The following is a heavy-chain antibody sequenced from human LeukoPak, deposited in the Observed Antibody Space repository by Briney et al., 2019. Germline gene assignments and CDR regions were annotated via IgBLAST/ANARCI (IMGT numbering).Heavy chain of an antibody. V-gene: IGHV1-2*02. CDR3: ARGGSVVHPPEYTHH. D-gene: IGHD1-26*01. CDR1: GYTLTDYY. J-gene: IGHJ1*01. CDR2: INCKSGGT. Sequence: GASVKVSCKPSGYTLTDYYIHWVRQAPGQGLEWMGWINCKSGGTKYAPKFDGRVTMSRATSINTAFMELTSLTVDDTALYYCARGGSVVHPPEYTHHWGQGTLVTVSS.